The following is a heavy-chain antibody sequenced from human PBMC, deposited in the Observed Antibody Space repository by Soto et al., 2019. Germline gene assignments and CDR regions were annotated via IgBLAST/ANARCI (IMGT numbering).Heavy chain of an antibody. CDR1: GGTFISYA. J-gene: IGHJ6*02. Sequence: ASVKVSCKASGGTFISYAISWVRQAPGQGLEWMGGIIPIFGTANYAQKFQGRVTITADESTSTAYMELSSLRSEDTAVYYCARDDHDIVVVPAHNNYGMDVWGQGTTVTVSS. CDR2: IIPIFGTA. V-gene: IGHV1-69*13. D-gene: IGHD2-2*01. CDR3: ARDDHDIVVVPAHNNYGMDV.